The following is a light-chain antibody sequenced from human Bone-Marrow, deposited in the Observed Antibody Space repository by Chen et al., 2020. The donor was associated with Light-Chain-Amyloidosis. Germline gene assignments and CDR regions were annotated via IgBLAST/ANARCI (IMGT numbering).Light chain of an antibody. CDR3: QSADSSGTYEVI. Sequence: SYELSQPPSVSVSPGQTARFTCSGDDLPTKYAYWYQREPGQAPVLVIHRDTERPSGISERFSGSNSGTTATLTISGVQAEDEADYHCQSADSSGTYEVIFGGGTKLTVL. CDR2: RDT. V-gene: IGLV3-25*03. CDR1: DLPTKY. J-gene: IGLJ2*01.